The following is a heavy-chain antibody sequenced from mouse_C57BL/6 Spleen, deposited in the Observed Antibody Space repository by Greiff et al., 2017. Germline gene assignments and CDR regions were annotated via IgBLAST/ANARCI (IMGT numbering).Heavy chain of an antibody. V-gene: IGHV2-5*01. CDR2: IWRGGST. J-gene: IGHJ3*01. Sequence: VQLVESGPGLVQPSQSLSITCTVSGFSLTSYGVHWVRQSPGKGLEWLGVIWRGGSTDYNAAFMSRLSITKDNSKSQVFFKMNSLQADDTAIYYCAKNWGDGNPWFAYWGQGTLVTVSA. D-gene: IGHD2-1*01. CDR3: AKNWGDGNPWFAY. CDR1: GFSLTSYG.